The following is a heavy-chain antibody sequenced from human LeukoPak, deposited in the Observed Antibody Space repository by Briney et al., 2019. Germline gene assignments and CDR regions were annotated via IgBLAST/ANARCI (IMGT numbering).Heavy chain of an antibody. Sequence: SETLSLTCTVSGGSISSYYWSWIRQPAGKGLEWIGRIYTSGSTNYNPSLKSRVTISVDTSKNQFSLKLSSVTAADTAVYYCARAQDGLVPAADYFDYWGQGTLVTVSS. J-gene: IGHJ4*02. V-gene: IGHV4-4*07. D-gene: IGHD2-2*01. CDR1: GGSISSYY. CDR3: ARAQDGLVPAADYFDY. CDR2: IYTSGST.